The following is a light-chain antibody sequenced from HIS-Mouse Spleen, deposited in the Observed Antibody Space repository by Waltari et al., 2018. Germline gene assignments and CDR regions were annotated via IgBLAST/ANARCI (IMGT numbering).Light chain of an antibody. Sequence: QSALTQPASLSGSPGTSGPISCTGTSSDVGRYYLVSWYQQPPGKAPKLMIYEGSKRPSGVSNRFAGSKSGNTASLTISGLQAEDEADYYCCSYAGSSTWVFGGGTKLTVL. J-gene: IGLJ3*02. CDR1: SSDVGRYYL. V-gene: IGLV2-23*01. CDR2: EGS. CDR3: CSYAGSSTWV.